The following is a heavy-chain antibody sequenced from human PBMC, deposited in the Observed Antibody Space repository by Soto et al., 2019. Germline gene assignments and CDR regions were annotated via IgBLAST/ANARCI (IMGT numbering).Heavy chain of an antibody. J-gene: IGHJ4*02. CDR1: GYTFTNHG. D-gene: IGHD2-21*01. Sequence: QVQLVQSGAEVKKPGASVKVSCKASGYTFTNHGISWVRQPPGQGLEWMGWVSGYNDKTKSAQKFQGRVTMTTDTSTSTAYMELRSMRSADTAVYYCARDFYPVAYFFDYWGQGTLVTVSS. V-gene: IGHV1-18*04. CDR3: ARDFYPVAYFFDY. CDR2: VSGYNDKT.